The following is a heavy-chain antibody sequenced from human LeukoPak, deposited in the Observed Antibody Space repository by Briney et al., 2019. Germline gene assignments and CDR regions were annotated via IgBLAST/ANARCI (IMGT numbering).Heavy chain of an antibody. CDR3: AKDRSCTNDICHGDFDY. CDR2: ISGSGGST. J-gene: IGHJ4*02. V-gene: IGHV3-23*01. D-gene: IGHD2-8*01. Sequence: GGSLRLSCAASGFTFSSYAVSWVRQAPGEGLECVSSISGSGGSTYSADSVKGRFTISRDNSKNTLYLQMNSLRAEDTALHYCAKDRSCTNDICHGDFDYWGQGTLVTVSS. CDR1: GFTFSSYA.